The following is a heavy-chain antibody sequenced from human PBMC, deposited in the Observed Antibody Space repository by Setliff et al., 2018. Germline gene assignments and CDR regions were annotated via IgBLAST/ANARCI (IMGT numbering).Heavy chain of an antibody. D-gene: IGHD2-15*01. Sequence: SVKVSCKASGGTFSSYGISWVRQAPGQGLEWMGGIIPIFGTANYAQKFQGRVTITTDESTSTAYMELSSLRSEDTAVYYCARSGGRCSGGSCPSGEYWGQGTLVTVSS. V-gene: IGHV1-69*05. J-gene: IGHJ4*02. CDR3: ARSGGRCSGGSCPSGEY. CDR2: IIPIFGTA. CDR1: GGTFSSYG.